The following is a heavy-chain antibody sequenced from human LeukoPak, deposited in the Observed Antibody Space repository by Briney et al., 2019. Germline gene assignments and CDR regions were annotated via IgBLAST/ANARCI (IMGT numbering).Heavy chain of an antibody. CDR1: GYIFTGYY. Sequence: ASVKVSCNASGYIFTGYYMHWVRQAPGQGLEWMGWINPNSGGTNYAQKFQGRVTMTRDTSISTAYMDLSRLRSEDTAVYYCARVRDGYNDAYDIWGQGTMVTVHS. V-gene: IGHV1-2*02. D-gene: IGHD5-24*01. J-gene: IGHJ3*02. CDR2: INPNSGGT. CDR3: ARVRDGYNDAYDI.